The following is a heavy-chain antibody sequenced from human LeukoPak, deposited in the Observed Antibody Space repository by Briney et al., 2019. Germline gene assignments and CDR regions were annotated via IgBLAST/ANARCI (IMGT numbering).Heavy chain of an antibody. CDR1: GFTFSSYS. V-gene: IGHV3-21*01. D-gene: IGHD3-3*01. Sequence: GGSLRLSCAASGFTFSSYSMNWVRQAPGKGLEWVSSISSSSSYIYYADSVKGRFTISRDNAKNSLYLQMNSLRAEDTAVYYCARGGHDFWSGYLSGYYFDYWGQGTLVTVSS. CDR2: ISSSSSYI. J-gene: IGHJ4*02. CDR3: ARGGHDFWSGYLSGYYFDY.